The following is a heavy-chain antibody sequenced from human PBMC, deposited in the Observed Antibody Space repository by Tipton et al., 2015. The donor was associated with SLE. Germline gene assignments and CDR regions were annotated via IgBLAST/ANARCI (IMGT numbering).Heavy chain of an antibody. CDR3: ARIIGGSNWFDS. V-gene: IGHV1-69*10. CDR2: IIPILGRT. Sequence: QLVQSGAEVKKPGASVRVSCKASGYTFDSYGFSWVRQAPGQGLEWMGWIIPILGRTNYAQKFQGRVTITADKATNTAYMELSRLRSEDTAFYYCARIIGGSNWFDSWGQGTLVTVSS. CDR1: GYTFDSYG. D-gene: IGHD2/OR15-2a*01. J-gene: IGHJ5*01.